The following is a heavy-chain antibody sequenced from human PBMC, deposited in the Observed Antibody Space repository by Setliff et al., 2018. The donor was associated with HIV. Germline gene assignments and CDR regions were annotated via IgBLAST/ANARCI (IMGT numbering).Heavy chain of an antibody. J-gene: IGHJ3*02. CDR3: AKGYYHDSRGYPTGPAFDI. CDR2: LIPILGIA. D-gene: IGHD3-22*01. CDR1: GGAFSGYA. V-gene: IGHV1-69*10. Sequence: SVKVSCEASGGAFSGYALSWVRQAPGQGLEWMGGLIPILGIAQYAQKFHGRVTISADTSTTTAYLEVSSLRSEDTAVYYCAKGYYHDSRGYPTGPAFDIWGQGTMVTVSS.